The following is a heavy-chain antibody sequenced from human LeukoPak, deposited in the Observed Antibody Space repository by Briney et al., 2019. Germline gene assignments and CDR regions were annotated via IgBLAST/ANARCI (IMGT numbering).Heavy chain of an antibody. CDR1: GGSISSGSYY. Sequence: SETLSLTCTVSGGSISSGSYYWSWIRQPAGKGLEWIGRIYTSGSTNYNPSLKSRVTISVDTSKNQFSLKLSSVTAADTAVYYCARDLIAVAGTNWFDPWGQGTLVTVSS. J-gene: IGHJ5*02. D-gene: IGHD6-19*01. CDR3: ARDLIAVAGTNWFDP. V-gene: IGHV4-61*02. CDR2: IYTSGST.